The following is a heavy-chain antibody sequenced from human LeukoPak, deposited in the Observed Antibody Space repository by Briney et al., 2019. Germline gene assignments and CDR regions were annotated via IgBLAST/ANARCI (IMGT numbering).Heavy chain of an antibody. V-gene: IGHV3-74*01. D-gene: IGHD2-2*01. Sequence: PGGSLRLSCAAYGFTFSSSWMHWVRQAPGKGLVWVSHIRTDGSSTTYADSVRGRFTISRDNAGNTEYLQMNGLRAEDTAVYYCATDGGYAADYWGQGVLVTVSS. CDR2: IRTDGSST. CDR1: GFTFSSSW. CDR3: ATDGGYAADY. J-gene: IGHJ4*02.